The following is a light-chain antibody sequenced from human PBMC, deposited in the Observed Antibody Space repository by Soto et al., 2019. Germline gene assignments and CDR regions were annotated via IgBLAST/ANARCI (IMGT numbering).Light chain of an antibody. V-gene: IGKV3-20*01. CDR3: QQYASSVT. CDR1: QSFSSTF. Sequence: EILLTQSPDSLSLSPGDRATLSCRASQSFSSTFFAWYQQKPGQAPRLLIYGASSRATGIPDRFSGSGSGRDFTLYISRLEPEDFAVYYCQQYASSVTFGQGTKVEIK. J-gene: IGKJ1*01. CDR2: GAS.